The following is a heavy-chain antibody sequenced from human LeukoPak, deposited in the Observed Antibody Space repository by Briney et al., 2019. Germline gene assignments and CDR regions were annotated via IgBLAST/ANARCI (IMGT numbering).Heavy chain of an antibody. CDR2: FYHSGSI. V-gene: IGHV4-30-2*01. Sequence: PSQTLSLTCTVSGASISSGTHSWSWIRQPPGNGLDWIVYFYHSGSIYYNPPLKSRVTISVDRSKDQFSLNLTSVTAADTAIYYCARTTVTNMFDFWGQGTPVTVSS. CDR1: GASISSGTHS. J-gene: IGHJ4*02. CDR3: ARTTVTNMFDF. D-gene: IGHD4-17*01.